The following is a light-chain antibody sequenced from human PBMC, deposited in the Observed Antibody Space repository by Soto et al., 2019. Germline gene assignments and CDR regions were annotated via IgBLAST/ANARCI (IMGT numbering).Light chain of an antibody. Sequence: DIQMTQSPSTLSASVGDRVTITCRASQSISSWLAWYQQKPGKAPKLLIYDASSLESGVPSRFSGSGSGTEFTLSISSLQADDVATYYCQQYNSYPGYTFGQGTKLEIK. CDR3: QQYNSYPGYT. CDR1: QSISSW. J-gene: IGKJ2*01. CDR2: DAS. V-gene: IGKV1-5*01.